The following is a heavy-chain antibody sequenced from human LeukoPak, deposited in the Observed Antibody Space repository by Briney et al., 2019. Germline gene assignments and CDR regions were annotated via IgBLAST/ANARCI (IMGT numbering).Heavy chain of an antibody. CDR2: IYYSGST. CDR1: GGSISSSTYY. J-gene: IGHJ3*02. V-gene: IGHV4-39*07. Sequence: PSETLSLTCTVSGGSISSSTYYWGWIRQPPGKGLEWIGNIYYSGSTYYNPSLKSRVTISVDTSKNQFSLKLSSVTAVDTAVYYCARGPVGGATYYDGDAFDIWGQGTMVTVSS. CDR3: ARGPVGGATYYDGDAFDI. D-gene: IGHD1-26*01.